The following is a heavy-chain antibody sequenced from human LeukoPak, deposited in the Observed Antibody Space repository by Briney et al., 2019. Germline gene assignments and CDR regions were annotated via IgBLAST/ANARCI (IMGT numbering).Heavy chain of an antibody. CDR3: AKEGDYYYGSGSYYNRDYFDY. D-gene: IGHD3-10*01. CDR2: ISGSGGST. Sequence: GGSLRLSCAASGFTFSSYAMSWVRQAPGKGLEWVSAISGSGGSTYYADSVKGRFTISRDNSKNTPYLQMNSLRAEDTAVYYCAKEGDYYYGSGSYYNRDYFDYWGQGTLVTVSS. J-gene: IGHJ4*02. CDR1: GFTFSSYA. V-gene: IGHV3-23*01.